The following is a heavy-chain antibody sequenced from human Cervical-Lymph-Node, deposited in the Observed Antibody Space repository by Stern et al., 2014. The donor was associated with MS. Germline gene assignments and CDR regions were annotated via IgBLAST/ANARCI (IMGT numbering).Heavy chain of an antibody. J-gene: IGHJ4*02. D-gene: IGHD6-13*01. Sequence: VQLEESGGGVVQPGRSLRLSCAASGFSFSRHAMHWVRQAPGKGLEWVALIWYDGSNPYYADSVTGRFTISRDTFKNTLYLQMNSLRAEDTAVYYCASAYSSSHYYFDYWGQGTLVTVSS. CDR1: GFSFSRHA. CDR2: IWYDGSNP. CDR3: ASAYSSSHYYFDY. V-gene: IGHV3-33*01.